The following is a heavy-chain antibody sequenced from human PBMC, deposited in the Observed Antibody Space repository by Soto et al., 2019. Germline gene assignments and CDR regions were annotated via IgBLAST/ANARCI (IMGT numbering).Heavy chain of an antibody. J-gene: IGHJ6*02. D-gene: IGHD6-13*01. Sequence: QVQLQESGPGLVKPSQTLSLTCTVSGGSISSGGYYWSWIRQHPGKGLEWIGYIYYSGSTYYNPSLKSRVTISVDTSKNTFSLKLSSVTAADTAVYYCARDNSLKAAGYYYGMDVWGQGTTVTVSS. CDR2: IYYSGST. V-gene: IGHV4-31*03. CDR3: ARDNSLKAAGYYYGMDV. CDR1: GGSISSGGYY.